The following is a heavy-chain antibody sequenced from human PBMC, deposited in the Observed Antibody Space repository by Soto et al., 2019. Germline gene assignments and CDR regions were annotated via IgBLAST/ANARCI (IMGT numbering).Heavy chain of an antibody. CDR1: GDTIGSCY. D-gene: IGHD2-2*02. Sequence: SENLSLACTVSGDTIGSCYRSWIRQPPGKGLEWVGYIYFTGSTNYNPSLKSRVTISVDTSKNQFSLKLSSVTAADTAVYYCARGSCSSASCYTGDYWGQGTLVTVPS. CDR2: IYFTGST. V-gene: IGHV4-59*01. J-gene: IGHJ4*02. CDR3: ARGSCSSASCYTGDY.